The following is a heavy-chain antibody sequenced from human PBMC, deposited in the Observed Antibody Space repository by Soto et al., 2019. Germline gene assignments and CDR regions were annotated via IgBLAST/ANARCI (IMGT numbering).Heavy chain of an antibody. CDR1: GYTFTGYY. D-gene: IGHD3-3*01. CDR3: ASSITIFGVVTPYYYGMDV. J-gene: IGHJ6*02. CDR2: INPNSGGT. V-gene: IGHV1-2*02. Sequence: GASVKVSCQSSGYTFTGYYMHWVRQAPGQGLEWMGWINPNSGGTNYAQKFQGRVTMTRDTSISTAYMELSRLRSDDTAVYYCASSITIFGVVTPYYYGMDVWGQGTTVTVSS.